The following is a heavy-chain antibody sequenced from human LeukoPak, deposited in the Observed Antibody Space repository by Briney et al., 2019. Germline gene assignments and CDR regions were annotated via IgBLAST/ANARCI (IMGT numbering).Heavy chain of an antibody. V-gene: IGHV3-21*01. J-gene: IGHJ4*03. CDR2: VNTVSSYI. CDR1: RFTPSDYF. Sequence: PGGSLRLSCVAPRFTPSDYFTSSGPQAPGKGLEWVASVNTVSSYIYYSDSMRGRFTISRANAKNSLFLQMNSLRAEDTAVYYCGRLRRNSDRRDYFYYFDIWGQGTLVTVSS. CDR3: GRLRRNSDRRDYFYYFDI. D-gene: IGHD3-16*01.